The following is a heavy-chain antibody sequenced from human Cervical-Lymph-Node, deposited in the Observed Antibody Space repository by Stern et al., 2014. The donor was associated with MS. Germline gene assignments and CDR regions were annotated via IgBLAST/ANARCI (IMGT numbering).Heavy chain of an antibody. V-gene: IGHV1-8*01. CDR2: MHPNRDSS. CDR1: GYTFTDYE. CDR3: AREGVIVGPNRFDS. J-gene: IGHJ4*02. Sequence: QEQLVESGAEVTKPGASVKVSCKTSGYTFTDYEINWVRQDPGQGLEWMGWMHPNRDSSGYAQSFQGRLTMTRNTSINTAYMELSSLRSEDTAVYYCAREGVIVGPNRFDSWGQGTLVIVSS. D-gene: IGHD1-26*01.